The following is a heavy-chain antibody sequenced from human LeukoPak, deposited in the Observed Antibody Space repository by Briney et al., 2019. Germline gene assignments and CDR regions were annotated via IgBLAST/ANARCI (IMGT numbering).Heavy chain of an antibody. V-gene: IGHV3-53*01. CDR1: GFTVSSND. CDR2: IYSGVST. J-gene: IGHJ3*02. Sequence: GGSLRLSCAASGFTVSSNDMSWVRQAPGNGLEWFSVIYSGVSTYYADSVKGRFTISRDNSKNTLYLQMNSVTAEDTAVYYCAKLIYYGDYHADIWGQGTMVTVSS. D-gene: IGHD4-17*01. CDR3: AKLIYYGDYHADI.